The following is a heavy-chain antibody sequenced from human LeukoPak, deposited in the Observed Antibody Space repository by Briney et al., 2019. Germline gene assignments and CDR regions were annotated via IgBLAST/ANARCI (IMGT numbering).Heavy chain of an antibody. CDR1: GYSISSGYY. D-gene: IGHD6-19*01. V-gene: IGHV4-38-2*02. CDR3: ARGGYSSGWYGYAFDI. J-gene: IGHJ3*02. CDR2: IYHSGST. Sequence: SETLSLXCTVSGYSISSGYYWGWIRQPPGMGLEWIGSIYHSGSTYYNPSLKSRVTISVDTSKNQFSLKLSSVTAADTAVYYCARGGYSSGWYGYAFDIWGQGTMVTVSS.